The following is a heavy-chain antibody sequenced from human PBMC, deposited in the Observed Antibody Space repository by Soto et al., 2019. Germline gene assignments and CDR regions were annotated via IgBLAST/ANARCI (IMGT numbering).Heavy chain of an antibody. D-gene: IGHD3-10*01. CDR1: GFTFSSYS. CDR3: I. V-gene: IGHV3-48*01. CDR2: ISSSSSTI. Sequence: GGSLRLSCAASGFTFSSYSMNWVRQAPGKGLEWVSYISSSSSTIYYADSVKGRFTISRDNAKNSLYLQMNSLRALRSFDAFDIWGQGTMVTVSS. J-gene: IGHJ3*02.